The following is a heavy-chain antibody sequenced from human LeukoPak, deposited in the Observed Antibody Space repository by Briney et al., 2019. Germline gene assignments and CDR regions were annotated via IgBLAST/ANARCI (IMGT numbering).Heavy chain of an antibody. CDR3: ARNYYGSGSYSRVGYYGLDV. J-gene: IGHJ6*02. CDR2: SSRSGGAT. CDR1: GFTFSTSA. Sequence: HPGGSLRLSCEASGFTFSTSAMSWVRQAPGKGLEWVSTSSRSGGATYYADSVKGRFTISRDNSKNTLYLQMNSLRGEDTAVYYCARNYYGSGSYSRVGYYGLDVWGQGTTVTVSS. D-gene: IGHD3-10*01. V-gene: IGHV3-23*01.